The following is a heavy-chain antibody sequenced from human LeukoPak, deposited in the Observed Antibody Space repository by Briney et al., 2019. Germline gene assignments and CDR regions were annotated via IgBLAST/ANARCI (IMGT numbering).Heavy chain of an antibody. CDR3: ARGFTIFGVVISDYYYYYGMDV. J-gene: IGHJ6*02. V-gene: IGHV1-8*01. CDR1: GCTFTSYD. CDR2: MNPNSGNT. Sequence: ASVKVSCKASGCTFTSYDINWVRQATGQGLEWMGWMNPNSGNTGYAQKFQGRVTMTRNTSISTAYMELSSLRSEDTAVYYCARGFTIFGVVISDYYYYYGMDVWGQGTTVTVSS. D-gene: IGHD3-3*01.